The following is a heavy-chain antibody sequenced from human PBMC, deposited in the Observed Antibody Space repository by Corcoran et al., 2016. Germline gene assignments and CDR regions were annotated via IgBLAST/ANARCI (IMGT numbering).Heavy chain of an antibody. D-gene: IGHD3-22*01. CDR3: ARYEYYYDSSGYRWFDP. Sequence: QVQLQQWGAGLLKPSETLSLTCAVYGGSFSGYYWSWIRQPPGKGLEWIGEINHSGSTNYNPSLKSRVTISVDTSKNQFSLKLSSVTAAETAVYYCARYEYYYDSSGYRWFDPWGQGTLVTVSS. V-gene: IGHV4-34*01. J-gene: IGHJ5*02. CDR2: INHSGST. CDR1: GGSFSGYY.